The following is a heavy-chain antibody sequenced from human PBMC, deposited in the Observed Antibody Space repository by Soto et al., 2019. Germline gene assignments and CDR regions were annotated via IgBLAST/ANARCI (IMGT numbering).Heavy chain of an antibody. CDR2: ISHDGKVQ. CDR3: AKASTAGVSHMFDM. V-gene: IGHV3-30*18. Sequence: QVQLVQSGGGVVQPGRSLRLSCAASGFIFSNYGMHWVRQAPGKGLVWVAVISHDGKVQYYADSVKGRFTISRDNSKNTLYLHMNSLRADVSAVYYWAKASTAGVSHMFDMWGQGTMVTVSS. J-gene: IGHJ3*02. D-gene: IGHD5-18*01. CDR1: GFIFSNYG.